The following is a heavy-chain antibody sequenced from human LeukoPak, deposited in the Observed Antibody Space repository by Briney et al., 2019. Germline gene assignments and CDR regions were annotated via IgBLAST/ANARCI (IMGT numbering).Heavy chain of an antibody. CDR3: AKSTGYSSGWFDY. CDR2: ISYDGSNK. V-gene: IGHV3-30*18. J-gene: IGHJ4*02. Sequence: GRSLRLFCAASGFAFSDYGMHWVRQAPGKGLEWVAVISYDGSNKYYADSVKGRFTISRDNSKNTGYLQMNSLRGDDTAVYYCAKSTGYSSGWFDYWGQGTLVTVSS. D-gene: IGHD6-19*01. CDR1: GFAFSDYG.